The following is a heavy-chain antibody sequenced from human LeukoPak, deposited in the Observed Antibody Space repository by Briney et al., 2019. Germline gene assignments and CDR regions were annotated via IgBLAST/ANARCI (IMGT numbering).Heavy chain of an antibody. CDR1: GFXFSGSA. CDR2: IRSKANSYAT. V-gene: IGHV3-73*01. D-gene: IGHD2-21*02. J-gene: IGHJ3*02. Sequence: GGSLRLSCAASGFXFSGSAIHWVRQASGKGLEWVGRIRSKANSYATAYAASVKGRFTISRDDSKNTAYLQMNSLKTEDTAVYYCTRYSNCGGDCYANLDAFDIWGQGTMVTVSS. CDR3: TRYSNCGGDCYANLDAFDI.